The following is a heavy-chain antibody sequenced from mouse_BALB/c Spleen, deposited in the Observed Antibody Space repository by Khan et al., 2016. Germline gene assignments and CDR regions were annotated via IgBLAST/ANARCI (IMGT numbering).Heavy chain of an antibody. Sequence: EVKLLESGGGLVQPGGSLKLSCAATGFDFSRYWMSWVRQAPGKGLEWIGEINPDSSTINYTPSLKDKFIISRDNAKNTLYLQMSKVRSEDTALYYCARPLYYGYQAYWGQGTLVTVSA. V-gene: IGHV4-1*02. CDR2: INPDSSTI. CDR3: ARPLYYGYQAY. CDR1: GFDFSRYW. D-gene: IGHD1-2*01. J-gene: IGHJ3*01.